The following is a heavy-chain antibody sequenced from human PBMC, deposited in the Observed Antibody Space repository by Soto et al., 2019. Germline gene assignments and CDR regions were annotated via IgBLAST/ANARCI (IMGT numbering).Heavy chain of an antibody. D-gene: IGHD3-3*01. V-gene: IGHV3-33*06. Sequence: QVQLVESGGGVVQPGRSLRLSCAASGFTFSSYGMHWVRQAPGKGLEWVAVMWNDGSNKYYADSVKGRFTISSDNSKNPVYRQRSSLRAEDTAVYYCAKEFWSGPFDYWGQGTLVTVSS. CDR2: MWNDGSNK. CDR1: GFTFSSYG. J-gene: IGHJ4*02. CDR3: AKEFWSGPFDY.